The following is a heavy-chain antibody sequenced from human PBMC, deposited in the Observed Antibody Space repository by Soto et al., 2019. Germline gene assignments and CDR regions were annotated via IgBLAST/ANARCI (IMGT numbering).Heavy chain of an antibody. CDR2: ISAYNGNT. V-gene: IGHV1-18*01. D-gene: IGHD1-26*01. CDR1: GYTFTSYG. J-gene: IGHJ4*02. CDR3: ARVESKVGATRADFDY. Sequence: GASVKVSCKASGYTFTSYGISWVRQAPGQGLEWMGWISAYNGNTNYAQKLQGRVTMTTDTSTSTAYMELRSLRSDDTAVYYCARVESKVGATRADFDYWGQGTLVTSPQ.